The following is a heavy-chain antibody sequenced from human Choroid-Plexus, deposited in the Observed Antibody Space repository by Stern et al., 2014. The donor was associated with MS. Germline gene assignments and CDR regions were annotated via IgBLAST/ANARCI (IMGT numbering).Heavy chain of an antibody. CDR1: GFTFGSCA. J-gene: IGHJ5*02. V-gene: IGHV3-30*18. Sequence: VQLVESGGGVVQPGRPLRLSCVASGFTFGSCAMHWVRQAPGKGLERVAGVSYDGSNKYYADSVKGRFTISRDNSHNTLYMQMSSLRPEDTAVYYCAKDRQYLTYFFDHWGQGSLVTVSS. CDR3: AKDRQYLTYFFDH. CDR2: VSYDGSNK. D-gene: IGHD2/OR15-2a*01.